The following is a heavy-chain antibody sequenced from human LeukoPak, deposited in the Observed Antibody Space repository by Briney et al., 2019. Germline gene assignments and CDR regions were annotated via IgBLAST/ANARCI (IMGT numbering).Heavy chain of an antibody. CDR1: GFTLSSYA. Sequence: QPGRSLRLSCAASGFTLSSYAMHWVRQAPGKGLEWVAVISYDGSNKYYADPVKGRFTISRDKSKNTLYLQMNSLRAEDTAVYYCARDLAAAGTFDYWGQGTLVTVSS. J-gene: IGHJ4*02. CDR3: ARDLAAAGTFDY. D-gene: IGHD6-13*01. CDR2: ISYDGSNK. V-gene: IGHV3-30-3*01.